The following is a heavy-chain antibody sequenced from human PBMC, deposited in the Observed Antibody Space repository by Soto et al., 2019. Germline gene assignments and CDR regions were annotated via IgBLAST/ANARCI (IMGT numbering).Heavy chain of an antibody. V-gene: IGHV1-18*01. CDR3: ARDQGEGRFLEWLSNYLPGGAFDI. CDR1: GYTFTSYG. D-gene: IGHD3-3*01. CDR2: ISAYNGNT. J-gene: IGHJ3*02. Sequence: ASVKVSCKASGYTFTSYGISWVRQAPGQGLEWMGWISAYNGNTNYAQKLQGRVTMTTDTSTSTAYMELRSLRSDDTAVYYCARDQGEGRFLEWLSNYLPGGAFDIWGQGTMVTVSS.